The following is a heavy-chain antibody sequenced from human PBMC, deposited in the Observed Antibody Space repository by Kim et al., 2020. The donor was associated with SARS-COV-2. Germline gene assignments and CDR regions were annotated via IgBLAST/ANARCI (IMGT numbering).Heavy chain of an antibody. V-gene: IGHV4-34*01. CDR3: ARLYSYAYGMDV. J-gene: IGHJ6*02. D-gene: IGHD5-18*01. Sequence: SETLSLTCAVYGGSFSGYYWSWIRQPPGKGLEWIGEINHSGSTNYNPSLKSRVTISVDTSKNQFSLKLSSVTAADTAVYYCARLYSYAYGMDVWGQGTMV. CDR1: GGSFSGYY. CDR2: INHSGST.